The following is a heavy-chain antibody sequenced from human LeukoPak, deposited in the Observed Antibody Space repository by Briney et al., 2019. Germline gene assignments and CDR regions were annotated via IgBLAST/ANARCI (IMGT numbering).Heavy chain of an antibody. CDR2: ISYDGSNK. CDR3: ARGCNY. D-gene: IGHD2-8*01. J-gene: IGHJ4*02. Sequence: HPGGSLRLSCAASGFTFSNYAMSWVRQAPGKGLEWVAVISYDGSNKYYADSVKGRFTISRDNSKNTLYLQMNSLRAEDTAVYYCARGCNYWGQGTLVTVSS. V-gene: IGHV3-30-3*01. CDR1: GFTFSNYA.